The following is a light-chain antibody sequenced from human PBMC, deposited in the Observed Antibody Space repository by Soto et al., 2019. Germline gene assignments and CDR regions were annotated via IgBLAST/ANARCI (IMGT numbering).Light chain of an antibody. CDR3: LQHSTSPFT. V-gene: IGKV3-20*01. Sequence: EIVLTQSPGTLSLSPGERATITCRASQSVSNNYLGWYQQKHGQAPRLLIYGASSMATGVPYRFSGSASGTDFTLTISRLQPEDFAVYYCLQHSTSPFTFGPGTKVDIK. CDR1: QSVSNNY. CDR2: GAS. J-gene: IGKJ3*01.